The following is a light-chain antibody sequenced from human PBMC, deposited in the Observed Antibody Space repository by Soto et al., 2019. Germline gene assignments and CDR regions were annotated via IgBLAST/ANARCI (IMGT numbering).Light chain of an antibody. J-gene: IGKJ1*01. CDR1: QTINNN. CDR2: GAS. CDR3: QQYNNWPQT. Sequence: VMTQAPATLSVSPGERATLSCRASQTINNNVAWYQLKVGQAPRLLIYGASTRATGIPVRFSGSGSGTEFTLTISSLQSEDFAEYHCQQYNNWPQTFGRGTTVEFK. V-gene: IGKV3-15*01.